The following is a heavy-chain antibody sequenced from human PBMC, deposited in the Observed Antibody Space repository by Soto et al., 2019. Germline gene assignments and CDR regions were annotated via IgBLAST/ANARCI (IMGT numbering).Heavy chain of an antibody. D-gene: IGHD6-13*01. CDR3: TTTRPGTNVFDN. V-gene: IGHV3-15*01. Sequence: EVLLVESGGDLVEPGGSLRLSCAASGITFSNAWMNWVRRAPGKGLGYIGRIRSKTDGGTTEYAAPVEGRFTISRDDSKNTLYLQMGGLKTEDTAVYYCTTTRPGTNVFDNWGQGTLVTVSS. CDR2: IRSKTDGGTT. CDR1: GITFSNAW. J-gene: IGHJ3*02.